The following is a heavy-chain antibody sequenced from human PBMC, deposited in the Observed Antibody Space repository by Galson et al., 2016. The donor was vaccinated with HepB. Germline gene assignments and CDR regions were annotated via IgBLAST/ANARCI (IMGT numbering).Heavy chain of an antibody. J-gene: IGHJ1*01. CDR1: GGPISSNRCY. V-gene: IGHV4-39*01. CDR3: ARFGGDWGF. CDR2: IFHIGST. D-gene: IGHD2-21*02. Sequence: SETLSLTCTVSGGPISSNRCYWGWIRQPPGKGLEWIGSIFHIGSTYYNASLKSRATISVDTSKSQFSLKLRSLTATDTAVYYCARFGGDWGFWGQGNLVIVSS.